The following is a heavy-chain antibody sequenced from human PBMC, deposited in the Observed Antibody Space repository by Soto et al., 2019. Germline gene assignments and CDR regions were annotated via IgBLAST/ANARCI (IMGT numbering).Heavy chain of an antibody. CDR2: ISFDGSNK. CDR1: GFTFSNYG. D-gene: IGHD6-19*01. Sequence: QVQLVESGGGVVQPGRSLRLSCAASGFTFSNYGMHWVRQAPGKGLEWVAMISFDGSNKFSADSVKGRFTISRDNSKNTLYLQMNSLRAEDTAVYYCARDHRSSGWFYFDHWGQGTLVTVSS. V-gene: IGHV3-33*05. CDR3: ARDHRSSGWFYFDH. J-gene: IGHJ4*02.